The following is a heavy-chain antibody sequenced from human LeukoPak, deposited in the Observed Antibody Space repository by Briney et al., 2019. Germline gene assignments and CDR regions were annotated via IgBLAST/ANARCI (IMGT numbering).Heavy chain of an antibody. CDR1: GFTFSSYG. CDR2: ISGSGGST. Sequence: GGSLRLSCAASGFTFSSYGMSWVRQAPGKGLEWVSAISGSGGSTCYADSVKGRFTISRDNSKNTLYLQMNSLRAEDTAVYYCAKERVEGEYFDYWGQGTLVTVSS. V-gene: IGHV3-23*01. D-gene: IGHD3-16*01. CDR3: AKERVEGEYFDY. J-gene: IGHJ4*02.